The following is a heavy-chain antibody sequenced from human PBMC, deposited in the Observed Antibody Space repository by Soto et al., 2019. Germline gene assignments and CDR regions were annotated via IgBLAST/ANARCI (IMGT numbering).Heavy chain of an antibody. D-gene: IGHD3-9*01. Sequence: GGSLRLSCAASGFTFNSYSMSWVRQAPGKGLEWVSALSGSGGSTYYADSVKGRFTISRDNSKNTLYLQMNSLRAEDTAVYYCAKTLLRYFDWPPFDAFDIWGQGTMVTVSS. CDR3: AKTLLRYFDWPPFDAFDI. CDR1: GFTFNSYS. CDR2: LSGSGGST. J-gene: IGHJ3*02. V-gene: IGHV3-23*01.